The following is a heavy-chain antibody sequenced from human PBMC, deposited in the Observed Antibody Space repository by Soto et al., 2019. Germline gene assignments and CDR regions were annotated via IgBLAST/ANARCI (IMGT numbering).Heavy chain of an antibody. Sequence: GGSLRLSCAASGFTFSSYAMSWVRQAPGKGLEWVSAISGSGGSTYYADSVKGRFTISRDNSKKTLYLQMNSLRAEDTAVYYCAKGSLTYYHDSSGYDNWFDPWGQGTLVTVSS. D-gene: IGHD3-22*01. V-gene: IGHV3-23*01. CDR2: ISGSGGST. J-gene: IGHJ5*02. CDR1: GFTFSSYA. CDR3: AKGSLTYYHDSSGYDNWFDP.